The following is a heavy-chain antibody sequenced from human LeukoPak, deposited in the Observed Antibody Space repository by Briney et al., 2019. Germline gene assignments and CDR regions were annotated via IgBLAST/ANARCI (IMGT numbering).Heavy chain of an antibody. J-gene: IGHJ6*04. Sequence: PGRSLTLSCAASGFTFSNYGMHWVRQAPGKGLEWVAVISYDGSNKYYAESVKGRFTISRDNSKNTLYLQMNSLRAEDTAVYYCAELGITMIGGVWGKGTTVTISS. CDR1: GFTFSNYG. CDR3: AELGITMIGGV. CDR2: ISYDGSNK. D-gene: IGHD3-10*02. V-gene: IGHV3-30*18.